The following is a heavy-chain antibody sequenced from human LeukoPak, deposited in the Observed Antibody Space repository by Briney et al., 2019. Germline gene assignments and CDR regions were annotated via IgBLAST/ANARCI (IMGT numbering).Heavy chain of an antibody. V-gene: IGHV3-23*01. D-gene: IGHD3-10*02. Sequence: GGSLRLSCAASGFTFSSYAMSWVRQAPGKGLEWVSAISGSGGSTYYADSVKGRFTISRDSSKNTLYLQMNSLTTDDTAFYFCAKELDTMFFDYWGQGALVTVSS. J-gene: IGHJ4*02. CDR3: AKELDTMFFDY. CDR2: ISGSGGST. CDR1: GFTFSSYA.